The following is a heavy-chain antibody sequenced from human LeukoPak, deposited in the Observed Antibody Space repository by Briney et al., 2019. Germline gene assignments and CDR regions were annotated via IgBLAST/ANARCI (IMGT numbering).Heavy chain of an antibody. Sequence: PGGSLRLSCAGSGFTFSSSGINWVRQTPGKGLEWVSVISGGGDSSYYADSVKGRFTIARDNSKNTVYLQMSSLRAEDTAVYYCAKHIGDSCYSAVDYWGQGTLVTVSS. CDR1: GFTFSSSG. D-gene: IGHD2-15*01. CDR2: ISGGGDSS. CDR3: AKHIGDSCYSAVDY. J-gene: IGHJ4*02. V-gene: IGHV3-23*01.